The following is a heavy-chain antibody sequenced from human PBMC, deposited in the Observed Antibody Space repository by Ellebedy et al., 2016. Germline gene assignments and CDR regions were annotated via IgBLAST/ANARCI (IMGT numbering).Heavy chain of an antibody. J-gene: IGHJ4*02. CDR3: ARELITYYYNSSGYNDY. V-gene: IGHV1-46*04. Sequence: ASVKVSCKASGYTFSSYGITWVRQAPGQGLEWMGIINPSSSRTSYAQKLQGRVTMTRDTSTSTVYMELSSLRSEDTAVYFCARELITYYYNSSGYNDYWGQGTLVTVSS. CDR2: INPSSSRT. D-gene: IGHD3-22*01. CDR1: GYTFSSYG.